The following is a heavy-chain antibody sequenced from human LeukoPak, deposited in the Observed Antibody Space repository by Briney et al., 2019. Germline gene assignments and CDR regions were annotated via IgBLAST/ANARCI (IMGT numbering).Heavy chain of an antibody. CDR1: GFTFSSYG. Sequence: GGSLRLSCAASGFTFSSYGMNWVRQAPGKGLEWVSGISGDAGRTYYADSVRGRFTISRDNAKNSLYLQMNSLRAEDTAVYYCARVTVTTFSPTDYMDVWGKGTTVTISS. CDR2: ISGDAGRT. CDR3: ARVTVTTFSPTDYMDV. J-gene: IGHJ6*03. V-gene: IGHV3-21*01. D-gene: IGHD4-17*01.